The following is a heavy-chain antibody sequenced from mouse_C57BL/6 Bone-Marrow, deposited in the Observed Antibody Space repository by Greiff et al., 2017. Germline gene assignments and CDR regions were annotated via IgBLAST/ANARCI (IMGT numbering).Heavy chain of an antibody. J-gene: IGHJ2*01. D-gene: IGHD2-1*01. Sequence: VQRVESGAELVRPGASVTLSCKASGYTFTDYEMHWVKQTPVHGLEWIGAIDPETGGTAYNQKFKGKAILTADKSSSTAYMELRSLTSEDSAVYYCTRRGNYGYWGQGTTLTVSS. CDR1: GYTFTDYE. V-gene: IGHV1-15*01. CDR2: IDPETGGT. CDR3: TRRGNYGY.